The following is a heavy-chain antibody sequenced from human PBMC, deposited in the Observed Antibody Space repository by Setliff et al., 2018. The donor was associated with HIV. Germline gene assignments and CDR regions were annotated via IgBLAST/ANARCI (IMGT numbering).Heavy chain of an antibody. CDR1: GGSIRSYY. Sequence: LSLTCDVSGGSIRSYYWSWIRQPPGKGLEYIGYIYYSETTNNNPSLKSRVTISVDTSKNQLSLKLRSVTAADTAVYYCARDPGGLYCRSTSCQGGCFDPWGQGTLVTVSS. V-gene: IGHV4-59*01. D-gene: IGHD2-2*01. CDR2: IYYSETT. J-gene: IGHJ5*02. CDR3: ARDPGGLYCRSTSCQGGCFDP.